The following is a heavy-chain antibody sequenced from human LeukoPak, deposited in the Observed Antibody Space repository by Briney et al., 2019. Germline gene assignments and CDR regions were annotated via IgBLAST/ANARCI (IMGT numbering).Heavy chain of an antibody. CDR3: AKTPQWLVPYDAFDI. D-gene: IGHD6-19*01. Sequence: SETLSLTCAVYGGSFSGYYWSWIRQPPGKGLEWIGEINHSGSTNYNPSLKSRVTISVDTSKNQFSLKLSSVTAADTAVCYCAKTPQWLVPYDAFDIWGQGTMVTVSS. CDR2: INHSGST. CDR1: GGSFSGYY. V-gene: IGHV4-34*01. J-gene: IGHJ3*02.